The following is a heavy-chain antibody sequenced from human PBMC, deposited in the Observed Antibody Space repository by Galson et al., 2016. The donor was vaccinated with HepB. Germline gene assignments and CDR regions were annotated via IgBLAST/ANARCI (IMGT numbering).Heavy chain of an antibody. Sequence: SVKVSCKASGYTFTSYYMHWVRQAPGQGLEWMGIINPGGGSTSYAQKFQGRVTVTRDTSTSTVYMELSSLRSEDTAVYYCARGTGTGGYFDYWGQGTLVTVSS. J-gene: IGHJ4*02. CDR1: GYTFTSYY. CDR3: ARGTGTGGYFDY. CDR2: INPGGGST. V-gene: IGHV1-46*01. D-gene: IGHD3/OR15-3a*01.